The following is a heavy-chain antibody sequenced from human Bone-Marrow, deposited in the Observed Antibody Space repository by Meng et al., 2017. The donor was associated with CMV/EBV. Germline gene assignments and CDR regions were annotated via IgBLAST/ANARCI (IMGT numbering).Heavy chain of an antibody. CDR3: ARGALGGATARNYYYYGMDV. CDR1: GFTVSSNY. Sequence: GESLKISCAASGFTVSSNYMSWVRQAPGKGLEWVSVIYSGGSTYYADSVKGRFTISRDNSKNTLYLQMNSLRAEDTAVYYCARGALGGATARNYYYYGMDVWGQWTTVTVSS. D-gene: IGHD1-26*01. V-gene: IGHV3-53*01. J-gene: IGHJ6*02. CDR2: IYSGGST.